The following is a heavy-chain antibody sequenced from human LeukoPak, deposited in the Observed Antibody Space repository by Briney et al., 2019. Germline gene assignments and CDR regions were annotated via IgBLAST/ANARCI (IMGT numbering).Heavy chain of an antibody. V-gene: IGHV4-30-4*08. J-gene: IGHJ4*02. CDR3: ARVTRQLDSRPYYNDY. CDR2: IYYSGST. D-gene: IGHD6-13*01. CDR1: GGSISSGDYY. Sequence: SETLSLTCTVSGGSISSGDYYWSWIRQPPGKGLEWIGHIYYSGSTYYNPSLKSRVTISVDTSKNQFSLKLSSVTAADTAVYYCARVTRQLDSRPYYNDYWDQGTLVTVSS.